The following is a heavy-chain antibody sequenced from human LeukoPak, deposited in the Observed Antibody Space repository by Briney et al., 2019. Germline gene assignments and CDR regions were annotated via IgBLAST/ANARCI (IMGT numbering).Heavy chain of an antibody. CDR1: GFTFTSYD. D-gene: IGHD3-10*01. Sequence: EASVKVSCKASGFTFTSYDINWVRQAPGQGLEWMGWMNPNGGNTRYAQKVQGRITMTRDTSISTAYMELSSLRSEDTAVYYCARGPTLVRGVIMPDSVGGMDVWGQGTTVTVSS. CDR3: ARGPTLVRGVIMPDSVGGMDV. J-gene: IGHJ6*02. CDR2: MNPNGGNT. V-gene: IGHV1-8*01.